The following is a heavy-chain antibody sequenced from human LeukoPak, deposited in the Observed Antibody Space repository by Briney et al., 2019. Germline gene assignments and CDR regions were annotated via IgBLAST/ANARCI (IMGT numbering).Heavy chain of an antibody. Sequence: GSLRLSCAASGFTFSSYAMSWVRQAPGKGLEWVSGISGSGGSTYYADSVKGRFTISRDNSKNTLYLQMNSLRVEDTAVYYCAKGGQQLFRFDPWGQGTLVTVSS. CDR3: AKGGQQLFRFDP. CDR2: ISGSGGST. CDR1: GFTFSSYA. V-gene: IGHV3-23*01. D-gene: IGHD6-13*01. J-gene: IGHJ5*02.